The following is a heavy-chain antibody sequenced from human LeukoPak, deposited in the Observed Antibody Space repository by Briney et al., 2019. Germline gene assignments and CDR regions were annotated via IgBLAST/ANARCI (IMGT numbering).Heavy chain of an antibody. CDR2: ISYDGSNK. CDR1: GFTFSSYA. Sequence: GGSLRLSCAASGFTFSSYAMHWVRQAPGKGLEWVAVISYDGSNKYYADSVKGRFTISRDNSKNTLYLQMNSLRAEDTAVYYCARDPLYYYDSSGYFGAFDIWGQGTMVTVSS. V-gene: IGHV3-30*04. CDR3: ARDPLYYYDSSGYFGAFDI. D-gene: IGHD3-22*01. J-gene: IGHJ3*02.